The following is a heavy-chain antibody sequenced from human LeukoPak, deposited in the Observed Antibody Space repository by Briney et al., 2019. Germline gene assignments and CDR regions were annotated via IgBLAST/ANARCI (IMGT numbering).Heavy chain of an antibody. CDR2: IYYSGST. J-gene: IGHJ6*03. Sequence: PSETLSLTCTVSGGSISSYYWSWIRQPPGKGLGWIGYIYYSGSTNYNPSLKSRVTISVDTSKNQFSLKLSSVTAADTAVYYCASEHEIYGSGSYGYYYYMDVWGKGTTVTVSS. D-gene: IGHD3-10*01. V-gene: IGHV4-59*12. CDR1: GGSISSYY. CDR3: ASEHEIYGSGSYGYYYYMDV.